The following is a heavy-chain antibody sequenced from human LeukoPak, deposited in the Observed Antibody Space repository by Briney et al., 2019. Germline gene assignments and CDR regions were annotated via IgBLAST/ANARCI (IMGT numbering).Heavy chain of an antibody. Sequence: ASVKVSCKASGYTFTDYYIHWVRQAPGQGLEWMGWINPDSGDINYAQKFQGRVTMTRDTSISTAYMELTRLRSDDTAVYYCARWPGDDWNYLPRAFDIWGQGTMVTVSS. D-gene: IGHD1-7*01. CDR3: ARWPGDDWNYLPRAFDI. CDR2: INPDSGDI. V-gene: IGHV1-2*02. CDR1: GYTFTDYY. J-gene: IGHJ3*02.